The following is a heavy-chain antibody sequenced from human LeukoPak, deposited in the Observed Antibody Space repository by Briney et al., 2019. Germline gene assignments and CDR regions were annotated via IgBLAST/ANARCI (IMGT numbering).Heavy chain of an antibody. D-gene: IGHD6-19*01. Sequence: GASVKVSCKASGYTFTSYGISWVRQAPGQGLEWMGWISAYNGNTNYAQKLQGRVTMTTDTSTSTAYMELRSLRSDDTAVYYCARVGYSSGWWYYYYYYMDVWGKGTTVTVSS. V-gene: IGHV1-18*01. CDR2: ISAYNGNT. CDR1: GYTFTSYG. CDR3: ARVGYSSGWWYYYYYYMDV. J-gene: IGHJ6*03.